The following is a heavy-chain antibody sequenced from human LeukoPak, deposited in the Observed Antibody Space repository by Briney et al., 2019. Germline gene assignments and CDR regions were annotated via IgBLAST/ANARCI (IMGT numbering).Heavy chain of an antibody. V-gene: IGHV4-59*11. CDR2: VFDSGRT. Sequence: PSETLSLTCPVSGGSMAIHHWNWIRQPPGKGLEWLGYVFDSGRTKVNPSLTSRVTLPTDTSKNQLSLRLSSVTAADTAVYYCTTIKRGDIFGYFDFWGQGILVTVSS. D-gene: IGHD5-18*01. CDR3: TTIKRGDIFGYFDF. CDR1: GGSMAIHH. J-gene: IGHJ4*02.